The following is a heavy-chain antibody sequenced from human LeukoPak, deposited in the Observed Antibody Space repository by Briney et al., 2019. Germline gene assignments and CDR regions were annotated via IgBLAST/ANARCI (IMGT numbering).Heavy chain of an antibody. J-gene: IGHJ4*02. Sequence: PGGSLRLSCAASGFTFSSYGMHWVRQAPGKGLEWVAVISNDGNNKYYAESVKGRFTISRDNSKNTLYLQMNSLRAEDTAVYYCANGGIVVATTGYWGQGTLVTVSS. CDR2: ISNDGNNK. V-gene: IGHV3-30*18. D-gene: IGHD6-19*01. CDR3: ANGGIVVATTGY. CDR1: GFTFSSYG.